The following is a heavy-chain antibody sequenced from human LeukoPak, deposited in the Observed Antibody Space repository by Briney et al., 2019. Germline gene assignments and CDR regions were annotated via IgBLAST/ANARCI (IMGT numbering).Heavy chain of an antibody. J-gene: IGHJ4*02. V-gene: IGHV3-48*03. D-gene: IGHD5-18*01. Sequence: GGSLRLSCAASGFTFSSYEMNWVRQAPGKGLEWVSYISSSGSTIYYAESVRGRFTISRDNAKNSLYLQMNSLRAEDTAVYYCARMESHSLGYWGQGTLVTVSS. CDR2: ISSSGSTI. CDR1: GFTFSSYE. CDR3: ARMESHSLGY.